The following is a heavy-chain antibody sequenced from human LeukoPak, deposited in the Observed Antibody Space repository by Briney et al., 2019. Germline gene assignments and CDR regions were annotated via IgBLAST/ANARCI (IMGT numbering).Heavy chain of an antibody. CDR3: ARARIAAAAPHFDY. CDR1: GGSCSGYY. CDR2: INHSGST. V-gene: IGHV4-34*01. Sequence: SETLSLTCAVYGGSCSGYYWSWIRQPPGKGLEWIGEINHSGSTNYNPSLKSRVTISVDTSKNQFSLKLSSVTAADTAVYYCARARIAAAAPHFDYWGQGTLVTVSS. J-gene: IGHJ4*02. D-gene: IGHD6-13*01.